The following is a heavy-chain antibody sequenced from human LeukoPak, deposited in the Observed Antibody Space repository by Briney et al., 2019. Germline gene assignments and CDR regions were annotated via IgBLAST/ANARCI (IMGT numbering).Heavy chain of an antibody. V-gene: IGHV3-7*04. CDR1: GFTFSSYW. D-gene: IGHD3-16*01. CDR2: IKQDGSEK. J-gene: IGHJ4*02. CDR3: VRGGGDGYHFDC. Sequence: PGGSLRLSCAASGFTFSSYWMSWVRQAPGKGLEWVANIKQDGSEKYFVDSVKGRFTVSRDNAKNSLYLQMNNLRAEDTSVYYCVRGGGDGYHFDCWGQGTLVTVSS.